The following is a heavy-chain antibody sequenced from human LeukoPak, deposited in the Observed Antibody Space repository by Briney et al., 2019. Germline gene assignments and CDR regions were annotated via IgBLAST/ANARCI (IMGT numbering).Heavy chain of an antibody. CDR3: ARDEPVVTSFDY. J-gene: IGHJ4*02. Sequence: PGGSLRLSCAASGFTVSSNYMSWVRQAPGKGLEWVSVIYSGGSTYYADSVKGRFTISRDNSKNTLYLQMNSLRAEDTALYYCARDEPVVTSFDYWGQGTLVTVSS. CDR1: GFTVSSNY. D-gene: IGHD4-23*01. CDR2: IYSGGST. V-gene: IGHV3-66*01.